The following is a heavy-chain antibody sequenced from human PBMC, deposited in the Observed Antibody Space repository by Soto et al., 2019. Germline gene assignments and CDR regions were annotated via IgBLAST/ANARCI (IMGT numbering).Heavy chain of an antibody. V-gene: IGHV4-61*01. Sequence: SETLSLTCTVSGGSVSSGSYYWSWIRQPPGKGLEWIGYIYYSGSTNYNPSLKSRVTRSVDTSKNQFSLKLSSVTAADTAVYYCARGYCSGGSCYYYGMDVWGQGTTVTVSS. CDR2: IYYSGST. D-gene: IGHD2-15*01. CDR3: ARGYCSGGSCYYYGMDV. CDR1: GGSVSSGSYY. J-gene: IGHJ6*02.